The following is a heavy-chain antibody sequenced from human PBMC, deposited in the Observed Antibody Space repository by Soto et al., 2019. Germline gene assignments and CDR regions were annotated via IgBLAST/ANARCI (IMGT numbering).Heavy chain of an antibody. CDR1: GGSFSGYY. CDR3: ARVLVAYRWDPQYYYDY. V-gene: IGHV4-34*01. D-gene: IGHD3-16*01. Sequence: PSETLSLTCAVYGGSFSGYYWSWIRQPPGKGLEWIGEINHSGSTNYNPSLKSRVTISVDTSKNQFSLKLSSVTAADTAVYYCARVLVAYRWDPQYYYDYSGQGTRVTVPS. J-gene: IGHJ4*02. CDR2: INHSGST.